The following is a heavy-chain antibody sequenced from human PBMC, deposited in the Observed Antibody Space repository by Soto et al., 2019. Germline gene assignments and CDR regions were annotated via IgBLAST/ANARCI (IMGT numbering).Heavy chain of an antibody. V-gene: IGHV5-51*01. CDR2: IYPGDSDT. D-gene: IGHD2-2*01. CDR1: GYSFTSYW. CDR3: ARGYCTTTICDPWFDP. Sequence: GESLKISCTGVGYSFTSYWIGWVRQMPGKGLEWMGIIYPGDSDTRYSPSFQGQVTISADKSITTAYLQWGSLKASDTAMYYCARGYCTTTICDPWFDPWGQGTLVTVSS. J-gene: IGHJ5*02.